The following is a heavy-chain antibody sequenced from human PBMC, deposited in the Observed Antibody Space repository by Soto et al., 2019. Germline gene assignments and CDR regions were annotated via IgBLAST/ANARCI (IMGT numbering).Heavy chain of an antibody. J-gene: IGHJ4*02. CDR1: GYIFTNYY. Sequence: QVRLVQSGAEVKKPGASVKVSCKASGYIFTNYYIHWVRQAPGQGLEWMAIINPNGGSTNCAQEFKGRITLTRDTSTSTVYIALGSLTSEDTAVYYCARGLYSDDKWGQGTLVTVSS. V-gene: IGHV1-46*01. CDR2: INPNGGST. D-gene: IGHD3-9*01. CDR3: ARGLYSDDK.